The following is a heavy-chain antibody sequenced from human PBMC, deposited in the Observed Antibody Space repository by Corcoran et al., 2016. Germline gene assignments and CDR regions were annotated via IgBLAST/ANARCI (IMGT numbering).Heavy chain of an antibody. CDR2: IIPIFGTA. CDR1: GGTFSSYA. J-gene: IGHJ6*02. CDR3: ARSSGEYYYGSGSYSGMDV. D-gene: IGHD3-10*01. V-gene: IGHV1-69*01. Sequence: QVQLVQSGAEVKKPGSSVKVSCKASGGTFSSYAISWVRQAPGQGLEWMGGIIPIFGTANYAQKFQGRVTITADESTSTAYMELSSLRSEDTAVYYWARSSGEYYYGSGSYSGMDVWGQGTTVTVSS.